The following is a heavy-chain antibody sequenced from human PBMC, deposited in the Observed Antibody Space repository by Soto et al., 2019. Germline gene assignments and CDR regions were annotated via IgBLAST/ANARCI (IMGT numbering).Heavy chain of an antibody. CDR3: ARDLDYCSGGSCYFPAFDI. CDR2: IHYSGPT. Sequence: QVQLQESGPGLVKPSETLSLTCTVSGGSISSYYWNWIRQTPGKGLEWIGYIHYSGPTNYNPSLESRVTISVDTSKNQVSLKLRSVTAADTAVYYCARDLDYCSGGSCYFPAFDIWGQGTMVTVSS. CDR1: GGSISSYY. V-gene: IGHV4-59*01. J-gene: IGHJ3*02. D-gene: IGHD2-15*01.